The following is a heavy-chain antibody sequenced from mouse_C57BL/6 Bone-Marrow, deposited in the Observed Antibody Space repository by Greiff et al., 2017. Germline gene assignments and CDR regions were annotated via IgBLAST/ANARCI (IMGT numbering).Heavy chain of an antibody. CDR1: GYTFTSYD. V-gene: IGHV1-85*01. CDR2: IYPRDGST. D-gene: IGHD1-1*01. Sequence: QVQLQQSGPELVKPGASVKLSCKASGYTFTSYDINWVKQRPGQGLEWIGWIYPRDGSTKYNEKFKGKATFAVDTSSRSLYMELHSLTSEDSAVYFCARDYGGSYLYFYVWGTGTTVTVSS. CDR3: ARDYGGSYLYFYV. J-gene: IGHJ1*03.